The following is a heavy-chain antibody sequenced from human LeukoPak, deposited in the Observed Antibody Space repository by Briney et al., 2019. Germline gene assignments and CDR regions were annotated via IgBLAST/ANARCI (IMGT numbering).Heavy chain of an antibody. CDR3: ARAAARDVDAFDI. Sequence: GGSLRLSCAASGFTFSSHSMNWVRQAPGKGLEWVSYISSSSSTIYYADSVKGRFTISRDNAKNSLYLQMNSLRAEDTAVYYCARAAARDVDAFDIWGQGTMVTVSS. V-gene: IGHV3-48*04. CDR1: GFTFSSHS. CDR2: ISSSSSTI. J-gene: IGHJ3*02. D-gene: IGHD6-6*01.